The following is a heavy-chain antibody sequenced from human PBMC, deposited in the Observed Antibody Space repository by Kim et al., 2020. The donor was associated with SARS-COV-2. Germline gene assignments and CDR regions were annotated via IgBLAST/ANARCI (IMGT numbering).Heavy chain of an antibody. CDR1: GFTFSSYG. J-gene: IGHJ6*02. V-gene: IGHV3-30*18. Sequence: GGSLRLSCAASGFTFSSYGMHWVRQAPGKGLEWVAVISYDGSNKYYADSVKGRFTISRDNSKNTLYLQMNSLRAEDTAVYYCAKDRSYLWFGELRLYYYYYGMDVWGQGTTVTVSS. D-gene: IGHD3-10*01. CDR3: AKDRSYLWFGELRLYYYYYGMDV. CDR2: ISYDGSNK.